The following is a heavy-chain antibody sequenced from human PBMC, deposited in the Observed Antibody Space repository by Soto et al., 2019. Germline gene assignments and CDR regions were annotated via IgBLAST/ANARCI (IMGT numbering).Heavy chain of an antibody. J-gene: IGHJ4*02. CDR2: IYHTGST. D-gene: IGHD6-19*01. CDR3: GRGWGSVWDRALIDY. Sequence: QVQLQQWGAGLLKPSETLSLTCAVYGGSFSGYYWSWIRQPPGKGLEWIGEIYHTGSTNYNPSRKSRATMSVETSKTQLQLEGSSVTAADTAVYDCGRGWGSVWDRALIDYWGQRTLVSVPS. CDR1: GGSFSGYY. V-gene: IGHV4-34*01.